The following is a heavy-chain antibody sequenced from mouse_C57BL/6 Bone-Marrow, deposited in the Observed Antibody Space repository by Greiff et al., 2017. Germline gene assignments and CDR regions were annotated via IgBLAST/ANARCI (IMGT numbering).Heavy chain of an antibody. V-gene: IGHV14-4*01. D-gene: IGHD2-2*01. CDR2: IDPENGDT. CDR1: GFNIKDDY. Sequence: EVQLQQSGAELVRPGASVKLSCTASGFNIKDDYMHWVKQRPEQGLEWIGWIDPENGDTEYASKFQGKATITADTSSNTAYLQLSSLTSEDTAVYYCTTYPLYGYDVTGYYAMDYWGQGTSVTVSS. CDR3: TTYPLYGYDVTGYYAMDY. J-gene: IGHJ4*01.